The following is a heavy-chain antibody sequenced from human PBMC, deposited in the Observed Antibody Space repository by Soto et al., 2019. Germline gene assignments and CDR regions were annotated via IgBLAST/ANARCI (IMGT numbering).Heavy chain of an antibody. Sequence: PGESLKISCKGSGYSFTSYWIGWVRQMPGKGLEWMGIIYPGDSDTRYSPSFQGQVTISADKSISTAYLQWSSLKASDTAMYYCARRGYCSSTSCYEFVVSAFDIWGQGTMVTVSS. CDR3: ARRGYCSSTSCYEFVVSAFDI. CDR1: GYSFTSYW. D-gene: IGHD2-2*01. CDR2: IYPGDSDT. V-gene: IGHV5-51*01. J-gene: IGHJ3*02.